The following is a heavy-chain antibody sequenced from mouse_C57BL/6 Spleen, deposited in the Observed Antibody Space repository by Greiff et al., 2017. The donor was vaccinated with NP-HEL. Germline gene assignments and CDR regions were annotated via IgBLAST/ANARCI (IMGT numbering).Heavy chain of an antibody. Sequence: QVQLQQSGAELVRPGSSVKLSCKASGYTFTSYWMDWVKQRPGQGLEWIGNIYPSDSETHYNQKFKDKATLTVDKSSSTAYMQLSSLTSEDSAVYYCARNYGHYFDYWGQGTTLTVSS. D-gene: IGHD1-1*01. CDR2: IYPSDSET. J-gene: IGHJ2*01. V-gene: IGHV1-61*01. CDR3: ARNYGHYFDY. CDR1: GYTFTSYW.